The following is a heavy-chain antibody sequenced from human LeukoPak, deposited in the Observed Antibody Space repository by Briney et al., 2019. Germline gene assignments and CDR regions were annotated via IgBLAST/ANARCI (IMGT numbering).Heavy chain of an antibody. Sequence: SQTLSLTCSVSGASVSITAYFGTWIRQPAGEGLECIGRFYSSGNTHYNPSLKSRVTMSLDTSKNQFSLTMNSVTAADSAVYFCASYREAYDLYPHGLDVWGRGTVVTVSS. CDR3: ASYREAYDLYPHGLDV. D-gene: IGHD5-24*01. CDR1: GASVSITAYF. V-gene: IGHV4-61*02. CDR2: FYSSGNT. J-gene: IGHJ3*01.